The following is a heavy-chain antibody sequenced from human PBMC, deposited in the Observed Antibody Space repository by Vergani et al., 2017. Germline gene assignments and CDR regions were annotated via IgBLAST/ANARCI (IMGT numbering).Heavy chain of an antibody. CDR2: IIPIFGTA. CDR1: GGTFSSYA. D-gene: IGHD3-10*01. V-gene: IGHV1-69*12. J-gene: IGHJ6*02. Sequence: QVQLVQSGAEVKKPGSSVKVSCKASGGTFSSYAISWVRQAPGQGLEWMGGIIPIFGTANYAQKFQGRVTITADESTSTAYMELSSLRSEDTAVYYCASLWFGDPAQYYYGMDVWGQGTTVTVSS. CDR3: ASLWFGDPAQYYYGMDV.